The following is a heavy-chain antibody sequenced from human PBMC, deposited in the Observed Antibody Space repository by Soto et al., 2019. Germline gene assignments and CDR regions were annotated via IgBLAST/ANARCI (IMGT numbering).Heavy chain of an antibody. Sequence: GGSLRLSCAASGFTFSSYAMSWVRQAPGKGLEWVSAVSGSGGSTYYADSVKGRFTISRDNSKNTLYLQMNSLRAEDTAVYYCARDQQDFVLVPAAIGYYCYGMDVWGQGTTVTVSS. CDR2: VSGSGGST. CDR1: GFTFSSYA. CDR3: ARDQQDFVLVPAAIGYYCYGMDV. J-gene: IGHJ6*02. V-gene: IGHV3-23*01. D-gene: IGHD2-2*02.